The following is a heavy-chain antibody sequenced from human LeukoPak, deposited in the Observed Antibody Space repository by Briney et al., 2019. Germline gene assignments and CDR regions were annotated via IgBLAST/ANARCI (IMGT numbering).Heavy chain of an antibody. Sequence: SETLSLTCTVSGGSMSSGSYYWSWIRQHPGKGLEWTGYIYYSGSTDYNPSLKSRVTISVDTSKNQFSLKLDSVTAADTAVYYCARGEKRFLERFLDTFDIWGQGTMVTVSS. V-gene: IGHV4-31*03. CDR3: ARGEKRFLERFLDTFDI. CDR1: GGSMSSGSYY. CDR2: IYYSGST. J-gene: IGHJ3*02. D-gene: IGHD3-3*01.